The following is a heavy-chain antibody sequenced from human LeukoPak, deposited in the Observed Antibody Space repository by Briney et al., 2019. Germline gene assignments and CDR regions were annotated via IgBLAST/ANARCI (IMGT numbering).Heavy chain of an antibody. CDR3: ARARLYYDSSSGYYYYYYGMDV. CDR2: IWDDGSNK. V-gene: IGHV3-33*01. J-gene: IGHJ6*02. CDR1: GFIFSSYG. D-gene: IGHD3-22*01. Sequence: PGRSLRLSCAASGFIFSSYGMHWVRQAPGKGLEWVAVIWDDGSNKYYADSVKGRVTISRNNSKNTLYLQMNSLRAEDTAVYYCARARLYYDSSSGYYYYYYGMDVWGQGTTATVSS.